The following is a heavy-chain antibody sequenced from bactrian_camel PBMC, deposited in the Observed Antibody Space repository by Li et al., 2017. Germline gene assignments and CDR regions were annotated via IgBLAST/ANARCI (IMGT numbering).Heavy chain of an antibody. D-gene: IGHD3*01. CDR2: INNGST. Sequence: VQLVESGGGSVQAGGSLRLSCAASGFTFDKHAMSWVRQAPGKGLEWVGTINNGSTYNTNSVKGRFTISRDNAKNTLYLQMNNLKSEDTGLYYCTTAGWVSRYWGQGTQVTVS. V-gene: IGHV3S31*01. J-gene: IGHJ4*01. CDR3: TTAGWVSRY. CDR1: GFTFDKHA.